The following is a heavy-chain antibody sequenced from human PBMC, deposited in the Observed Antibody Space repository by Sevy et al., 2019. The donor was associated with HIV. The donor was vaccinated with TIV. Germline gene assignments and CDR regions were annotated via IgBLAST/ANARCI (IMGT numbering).Heavy chain of an antibody. CDR2: ISGKGRST. Sequence: GGSLRLSCAVSGFTFSGYAMNWVRQAPGKGLEWVSAISGKGRSTHYADSVEGRFTISRDNSKNTLYLQMNSLRDDDTAVYYCAKALNPALESMLEVNLRSLKGFDVWGQGTMVTVSS. V-gene: IGHV3-23*01. CDR3: AKALNPALESMLEVNLRSLKGFDV. J-gene: IGHJ3*01. D-gene: IGHD3-22*01. CDR1: GFTFSGYA.